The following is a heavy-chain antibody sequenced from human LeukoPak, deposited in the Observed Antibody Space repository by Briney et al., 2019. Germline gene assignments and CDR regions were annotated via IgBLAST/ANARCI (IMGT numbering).Heavy chain of an antibody. D-gene: IGHD3-10*01. J-gene: IGHJ6*02. V-gene: IGHV3-9*01. CDR2: ISWNSGSI. CDR1: GFTFDDYA. CDR3: AKDRGSGSYYKSDYYYGMDV. Sequence: PGRSLRLSCAASGFTFDDYAMHWVRQAPGKGLEWVSGISWNSGSIGYADSVKGRFTISRDNAKNSLYLQMNSLRAEDTALYYCAKDRGSGSYYKSDYYYGMDVWGQGTTVTVSS.